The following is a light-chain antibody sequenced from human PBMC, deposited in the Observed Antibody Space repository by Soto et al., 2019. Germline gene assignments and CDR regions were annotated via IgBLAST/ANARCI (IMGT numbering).Light chain of an antibody. Sequence: DIQMTQSPSFVSASVGDRVTISCRASQRIVTWVAWYQQKPGKAPKLLIYGASNLQSGVPSRFSGSGFGTDFTLTISSLQPEDFATYYCQQANSFPPTFGQGTKLELK. CDR2: GAS. CDR3: QQANSFPPT. CDR1: QRIVTW. V-gene: IGKV1-12*01. J-gene: IGKJ2*01.